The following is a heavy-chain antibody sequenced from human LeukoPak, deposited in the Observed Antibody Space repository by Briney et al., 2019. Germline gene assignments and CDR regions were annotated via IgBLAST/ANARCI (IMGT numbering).Heavy chain of an antibody. V-gene: IGHV4-38-2*02. CDR1: GYSISSGNY. CDR2: IYHSGST. Sequence: SETLSLTCTVSGYSISSGNYWDWIRQPPGKGLEWIGSIYHSGSTYYNPSLKSRVTISVDASKNQFSLKLSSVTAADTAVYYCARRGLRYYNWFDPWGQGTLVTVSS. D-gene: IGHD3-9*01. J-gene: IGHJ5*02. CDR3: ARRGLRYYNWFDP.